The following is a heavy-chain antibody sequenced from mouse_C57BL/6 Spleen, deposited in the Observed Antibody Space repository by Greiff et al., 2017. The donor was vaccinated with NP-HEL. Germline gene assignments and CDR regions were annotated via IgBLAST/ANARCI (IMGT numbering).Heavy chain of an antibody. Sequence: QVQLKQPGAELVKPGASVKLSCKASGYTFTSYWMHWVKQRPGRGLEWIGRIDPNSGGTKYNEQFKSKATLTVDKPSSTAYMQLSSLTSEDSAVYYCAREDLLYPFYAMDYWGQGTSVTVSS. CDR1: GYTFTSYW. J-gene: IGHJ4*01. D-gene: IGHD2-12*01. CDR2: IDPNSGGT. CDR3: AREDLLYPFYAMDY. V-gene: IGHV1-72*01.